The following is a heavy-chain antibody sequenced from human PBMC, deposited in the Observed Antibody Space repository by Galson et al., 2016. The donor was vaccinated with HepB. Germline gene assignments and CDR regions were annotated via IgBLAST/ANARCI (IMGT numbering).Heavy chain of an antibody. J-gene: IGHJ4*02. CDR2: ISGSGGRT. D-gene: IGHD5-24*01. V-gene: IGHV3-23*01. Sequence: SLRLSCAASGFTFSNYAMSWVRQVPGKGLEWVSRISGSGGRTNYADSVKGRFTISRDNSKNTLYLQMNSLRAEDTAVYYCARWEWLQDYWGQGTLVTVSS. CDR1: GFTFSNYA. CDR3: ARWEWLQDY.